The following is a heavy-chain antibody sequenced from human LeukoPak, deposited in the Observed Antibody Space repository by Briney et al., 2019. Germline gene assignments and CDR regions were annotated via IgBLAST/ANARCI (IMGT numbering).Heavy chain of an antibody. V-gene: IGHV3-21*05. CDR3: ARDHNWAFDL. Sequence: GGALRVSCAPSVFTFIDYSMNWVGRAPGRGVEWSSYIGLASGFVSYAVSVNGRFSISSDTARTSVYLQMSRLRAEDTAVYCCARDHNWAFDLWGRGTLVSVSS. CDR1: VFTFIDYS. CDR2: IGLASGFV. D-gene: IGHD1-20*01. J-gene: IGHJ4*02.